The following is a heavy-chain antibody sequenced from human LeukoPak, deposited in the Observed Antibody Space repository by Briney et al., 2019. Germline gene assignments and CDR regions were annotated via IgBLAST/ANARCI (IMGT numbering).Heavy chain of an antibody. D-gene: IGHD5-18*01. J-gene: IGHJ4*02. CDR2: IYYSGST. CDR1: GGSFSGYY. Sequence: SETLSLTCAVYGGSFSGYYWSWIRQPPGKGLEWIGYIYYSGSTYYNPSLKSRVTISVDTSKNQFSLKLSSVTAADTAVYYCARVPRGNSYGHFDYWGQGTLVTVSS. V-gene: IGHV4-59*12. CDR3: ARVPRGNSYGHFDY.